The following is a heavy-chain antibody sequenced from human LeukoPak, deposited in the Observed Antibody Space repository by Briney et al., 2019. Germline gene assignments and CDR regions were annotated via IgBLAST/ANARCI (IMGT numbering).Heavy chain of an antibody. CDR2: IYTSGST. CDR1: GVSISSYY. V-gene: IGHV4-4*07. Sequence: TETLSLTCTVSGVSISSYYWSWLRQPAGKGLEWLGRIYTSGSTNYNPSLKSRVTMSVDTSKNQFSLKLSSVTAADTAVYYCAREPLYDYVWGSYRPAYYFDYWGQGTLVSVSS. J-gene: IGHJ4*02. D-gene: IGHD3-16*02. CDR3: AREPLYDYVWGSYRPAYYFDY.